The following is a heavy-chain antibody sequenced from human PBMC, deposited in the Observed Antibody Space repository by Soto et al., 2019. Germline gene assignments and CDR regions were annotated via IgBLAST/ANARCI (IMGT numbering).Heavy chain of an antibody. J-gene: IGHJ4*02. D-gene: IGHD3-3*01. Sequence: GGSLRLSCAASGFSFGSYSLSWVRQAPGKGLEWVSTISGSDGKTFYADSVKGRFSISRDTSQSTLYLQMNSLRADDTAMYYCPRWSYLDYWGQGIRVTVSS. V-gene: IGHV3-23*01. CDR1: GFSFGSYS. CDR3: PRWSYLDY. CDR2: ISGSDGKT.